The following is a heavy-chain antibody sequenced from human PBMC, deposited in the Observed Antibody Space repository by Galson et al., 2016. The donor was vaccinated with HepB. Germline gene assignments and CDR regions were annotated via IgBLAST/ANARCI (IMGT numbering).Heavy chain of an antibody. D-gene: IGHD3-22*01. Sequence: QSGAEVKKPGESLKISCKGSGYSFSSYWIVWVRHMPGKGLEWMGVISPGDSDTEYSPSFQGQVTISADKSISTAFLQWSSLKASDTAMYYCARRLSSGTSLGSDYWGQGTLVTVSS. J-gene: IGHJ4*02. CDR3: ARRLSSGTSLGSDY. V-gene: IGHV5-51*01. CDR2: ISPGDSDT. CDR1: GYSFSSYW.